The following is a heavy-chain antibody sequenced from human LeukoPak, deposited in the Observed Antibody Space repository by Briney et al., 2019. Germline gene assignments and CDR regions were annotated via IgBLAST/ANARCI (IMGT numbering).Heavy chain of an antibody. J-gene: IGHJ4*02. D-gene: IGHD1-26*01. CDR3: AKGGATGALDY. V-gene: IGHV3-20*04. Sequence: GGSLRLSCAASGFTFDDYGMSWVRQAPGKGLEWVSGINWNGGSTGYADSVKGRFTISRDNAKNSLYLQMNSLRAEDTALYYCAKGGATGALDYWGQGTLVTVSS. CDR2: INWNGGST. CDR1: GFTFDDYG.